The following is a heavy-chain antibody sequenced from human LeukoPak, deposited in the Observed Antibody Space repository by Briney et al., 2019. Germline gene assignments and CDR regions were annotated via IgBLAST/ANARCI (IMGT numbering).Heavy chain of an antibody. Sequence: AETLSLTCTVSGDSISTYQWSWIRQPPGKGLEWIGYISYSGGTMYNPSLRSRVTISIDTSKNQFSLKLSSVTAADTAVYYCARVGRGDHTWGSYSFDYWGQGALVTVSS. J-gene: IGHJ4*02. CDR2: ISYSGGT. D-gene: IGHD3-16*01. V-gene: IGHV4-59*01. CDR3: ARVGRGDHTWGSYSFDY. CDR1: GDSISTYQ.